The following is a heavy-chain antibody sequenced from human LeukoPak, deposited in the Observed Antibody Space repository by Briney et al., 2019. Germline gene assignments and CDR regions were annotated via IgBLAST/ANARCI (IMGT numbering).Heavy chain of an antibody. V-gene: IGHV4-39*01. CDR2: IYYSGST. J-gene: IGHJ6*02. Sequence: SETLSLTCTVSGGSISSSSYYWRWIRQPPGKGLEWIGSIYYSGSTYYNPSPKSRVTISVDTSKNQFSLKLSSVTAADTAVYYCARQGGSYSSSWYRYYYYGMDVWGQGTTVTVSS. CDR1: GGSISSSSYY. D-gene: IGHD6-13*01. CDR3: ARQGGSYSSSWYRYYYYGMDV.